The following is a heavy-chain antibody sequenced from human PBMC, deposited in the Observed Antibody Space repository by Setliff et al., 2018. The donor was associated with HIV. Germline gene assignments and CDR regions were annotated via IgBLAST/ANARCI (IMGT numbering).Heavy chain of an antibody. V-gene: IGHV4-59*01. J-gene: IGHJ4*02. CDR1: GGSFSGYY. CDR2: IYIYNSGST. CDR3: ARDTSGGY. Sequence: SETLSLTCSVSGGSFSGYYWGWIRQPPGKGLEWIGYIYIYNSGSTNYNPSLTSRVTISADTSRNQFSLKLTSVTAADTAVYYCARDTSGGYWGQGTQVTVSS. D-gene: IGHD3-10*01.